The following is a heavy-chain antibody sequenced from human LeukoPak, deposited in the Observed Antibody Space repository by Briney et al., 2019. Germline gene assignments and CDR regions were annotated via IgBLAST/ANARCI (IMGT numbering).Heavy chain of an antibody. Sequence: SETLSLTCTVSGGSISSGGYYWSWIRQHPGKGLEWIGYIYYSGSTYYNPSLKSRVTISVDTSKNQFSLELSSVTAADTAVYYCARDLGYDSSGLRHCYFDYWGQGTLVTVSS. CDR1: GGSISSGGYY. CDR3: ARDLGYDSSGLRHCYFDY. J-gene: IGHJ4*02. D-gene: IGHD3-22*01. CDR2: IYYSGST. V-gene: IGHV4-31*03.